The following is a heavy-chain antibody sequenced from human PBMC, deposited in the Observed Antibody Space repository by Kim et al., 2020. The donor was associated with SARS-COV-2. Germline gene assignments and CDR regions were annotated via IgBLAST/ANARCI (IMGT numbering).Heavy chain of an antibody. V-gene: IGHV4-39*01. CDR2: IYYSGST. Sequence: SETLSLTCTVSGGSISSSSYYWGWIRQPPGKGLEWIGSIYYSGSTYYNPSLKSRVTISVDTSKNQFSLKLSSVTAADTAVYYCARQTKPSIVVVTDDDYWGQGTLVTVSS. J-gene: IGHJ4*02. CDR1: GGSISSSSYY. D-gene: IGHD2-21*02. CDR3: ARQTKPSIVVVTDDDY.